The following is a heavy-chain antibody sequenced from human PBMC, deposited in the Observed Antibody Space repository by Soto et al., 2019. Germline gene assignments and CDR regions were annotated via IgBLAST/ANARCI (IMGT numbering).Heavy chain of an antibody. D-gene: IGHD3-16*01. CDR2: IGHSGGT. CDR3: ARHGGYYFDY. J-gene: IGHJ4*02. Sequence: SETLSLTCAVYGGSFSGYYWSWIRQPPGKGLEWIGEIGHSGGTVYNPSLESRVTISGDSSNNQFSLKLNSVTAADTAVYYCARHGGYYFDYWGQGAPVTAPS. V-gene: IGHV4-34*01. CDR1: GGSFSGYY.